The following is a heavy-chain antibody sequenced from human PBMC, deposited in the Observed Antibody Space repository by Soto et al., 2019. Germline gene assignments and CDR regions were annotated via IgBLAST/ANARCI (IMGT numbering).Heavy chain of an antibody. CDR1: GYSFTDYY. CDR3: ARRGGSKTLQPSYNWFDA. Sequence: WASVKVSCKASGYSFTDYYIHWLRQAPGQGLEFMGWINANNGGAGSAQQFQGRITVIRDTSITTVYMELSKLTSDKTAVYYCARRGGSKTLQPSYNWFDAWGQGTLVTVSS. V-gene: IGHV1-2*02. D-gene: IGHD6-13*01. J-gene: IGHJ5*02. CDR2: INANNGGA.